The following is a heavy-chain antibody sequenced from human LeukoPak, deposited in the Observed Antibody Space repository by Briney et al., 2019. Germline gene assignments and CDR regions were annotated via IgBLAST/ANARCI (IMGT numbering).Heavy chain of an antibody. V-gene: IGHV1-69*06. CDR2: IIPIFGTA. CDR1: GGTFSSYA. J-gene: IGHJ4*02. D-gene: IGHD5-24*01. CDR3: ARRDLVWNLDY. Sequence: GASAKVSCKASGGTFSSYAISWVRQAPGQGLEWMGGIIPIFGTANYAQKFQGRVTITADKSTSTAYMELSSLRSEDTAVYYCARRDLVWNLDYWGQGTLVTVSS.